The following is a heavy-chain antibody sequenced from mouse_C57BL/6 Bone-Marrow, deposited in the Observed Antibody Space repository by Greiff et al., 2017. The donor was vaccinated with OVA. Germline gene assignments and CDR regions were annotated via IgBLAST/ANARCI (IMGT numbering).Heavy chain of an antibody. CDR3: ARGSTFGYFDV. CDR2: INPSTGGT. Sequence: EVQLQQSGPELVKPGASVKISCKASGYSFTGYYMNWVKQSPEKSLEWIGEINPSTGGTTYNQKFKAKATLTVDKSSSTAYMQLKSLTSEDSAVYYCARGSTFGYFDVWGTGTTVTVSS. J-gene: IGHJ1*03. V-gene: IGHV1-42*01. D-gene: IGHD1-1*01. CDR1: GYSFTGYY.